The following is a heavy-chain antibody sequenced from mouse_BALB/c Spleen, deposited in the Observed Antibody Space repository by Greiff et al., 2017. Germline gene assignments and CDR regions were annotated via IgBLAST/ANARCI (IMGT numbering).Heavy chain of an antibody. Sequence: EVKLQESGPGLVKPSQSLSLTCTVTGYSITSDYAWNWIRQFPGNKLEWMGYISYSGSTSYNPSLESRISITRDTSKNQFFLQLNSVTTEDTATYYCARSLYYRYDGGDYWGQGTTLTVSS. CDR1: GYSITSDYA. CDR2: ISYSGST. J-gene: IGHJ2*01. V-gene: IGHV3-2*02. D-gene: IGHD2-14*01. CDR3: ARSLYYRYDGGDY.